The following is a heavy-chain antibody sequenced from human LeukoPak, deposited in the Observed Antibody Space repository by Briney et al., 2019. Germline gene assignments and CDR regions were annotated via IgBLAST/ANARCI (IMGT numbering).Heavy chain of an antibody. CDR1: GGTFSSYA. CDR3: ASLNYDYVWGSYRYSYMDV. D-gene: IGHD3-16*02. J-gene: IGHJ6*03. Sequence: ASVKVSCKASGGTFSSYAISWVRQAPGQGLEWMGGIIPIFGTANYAQKFQGRVTITADESTSTAYMELSSLRSEDTAVYYCASLNYDYVWGSYRYSYMDVWGKGTTVTISS. CDR2: IIPIFGTA. V-gene: IGHV1-69*13.